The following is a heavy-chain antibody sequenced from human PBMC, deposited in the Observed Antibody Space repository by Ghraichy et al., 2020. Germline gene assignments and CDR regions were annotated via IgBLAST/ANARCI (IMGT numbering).Heavy chain of an antibody. J-gene: IGHJ6*02. CDR2: IWYDGSNK. CDR3: AREMEYYYDSSGYPLSLEAYYYYGMDV. D-gene: IGHD3-22*01. Sequence: GGSLRLSCAASGFTFSSYGMHWVRQAPGKGLEWVAVIWYDGSNKYYADSVKGRFTISRDNSKNTLYLQMNSLRAEDTAVYYCAREMEYYYDSSGYPLSLEAYYYYGMDVWGQGTTVTVSS. V-gene: IGHV3-33*01. CDR1: GFTFSSYG.